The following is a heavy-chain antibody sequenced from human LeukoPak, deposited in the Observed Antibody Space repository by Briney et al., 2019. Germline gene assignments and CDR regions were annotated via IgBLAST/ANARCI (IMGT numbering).Heavy chain of an antibody. Sequence: SVKVSCKASGGTFSRYTISWVRQAPGQGLEWMGRIIPILGIANYAQKFQGRVTITADKSTSTAYMELSSLRSEDTAVYYCARLGDSGGGDYWGQGTLVTVSS. CDR3: ARLGDSGGGDY. CDR2: IIPILGIA. J-gene: IGHJ4*02. V-gene: IGHV1-69*02. D-gene: IGHD1-26*01. CDR1: GGTFSRYT.